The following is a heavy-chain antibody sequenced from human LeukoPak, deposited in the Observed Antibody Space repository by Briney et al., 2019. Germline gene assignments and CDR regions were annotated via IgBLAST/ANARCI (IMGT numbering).Heavy chain of an antibody. Sequence: SETLSLTCTVSGGSISSYYWSWIRQPPGKGLEWIGYIYYSGSTNYNPSLKSRVTISVDTSKNQFSLKLSSVTAADTAVYYCARLHDILTGYYKDAFDIWGQGTMVTVSS. D-gene: IGHD3-9*01. V-gene: IGHV4-59*08. CDR2: IYYSGST. CDR1: GGSISSYY. J-gene: IGHJ3*02. CDR3: ARLHDILTGYYKDAFDI.